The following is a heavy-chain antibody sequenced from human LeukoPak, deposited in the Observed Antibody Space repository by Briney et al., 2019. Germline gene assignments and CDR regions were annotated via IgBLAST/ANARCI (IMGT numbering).Heavy chain of an antibody. J-gene: IGHJ5*02. CDR2: INPNSGGT. CDR1: GYTFTGYY. D-gene: IGHD3-3*01. Sequence: ASVKVSCEASGYTFTGYYMHWVRQAPGQGLEWMGRINPNSGGTNYAQKLQGRVTMTRDTSISTAYMELSRLRSDDTAVYYCARGGLRFLEWLLSNWFDPWGQGTLVTVSS. CDR3: ARGGLRFLEWLLSNWFDP. V-gene: IGHV1-2*06.